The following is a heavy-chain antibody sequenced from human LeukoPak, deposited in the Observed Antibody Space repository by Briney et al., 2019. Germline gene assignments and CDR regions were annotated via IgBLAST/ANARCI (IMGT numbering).Heavy chain of an antibody. D-gene: IGHD6-19*01. CDR2: IRGGGET. Sequence: GGSLRLSCAASGFTFSNAWMSWVRQAPARGPEWVSSIRGGGETFYADSVKGRFTISRDNSKNTLNLQMNSLRAEDTAVYYCAKEGGYMSSGWYRHYWGQGTLVTVSS. V-gene: IGHV3-23*01. CDR1: GFTFSNAW. J-gene: IGHJ4*02. CDR3: AKEGGYMSSGWYRHY.